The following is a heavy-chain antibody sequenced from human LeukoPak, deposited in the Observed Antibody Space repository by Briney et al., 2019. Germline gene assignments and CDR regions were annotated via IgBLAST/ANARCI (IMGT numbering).Heavy chain of an antibody. CDR1: GGSISSYY. J-gene: IGHJ3*02. Sequence: PSETLSLTCTVSGGSISSYYWSWIRQPPGKGLEWIGYIYYSGSTNYNPSLKSRVTISVDTSKNQFSLKLSSVTAADTAVYYCARDTSVVRDAFGIWGQGTMVTVSS. CDR2: IYYSGST. D-gene: IGHD2/OR15-2a*01. V-gene: IGHV4-59*01. CDR3: ARDTSVVRDAFGI.